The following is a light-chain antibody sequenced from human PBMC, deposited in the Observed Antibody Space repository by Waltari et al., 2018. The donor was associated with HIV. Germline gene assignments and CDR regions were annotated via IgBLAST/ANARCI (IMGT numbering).Light chain of an antibody. V-gene: IGLV1-40*01. CDR3: QSYDSSLRGV. J-gene: IGLJ3*02. CDR2: DNT. Sequence: QSVLTQPPSVSGAPGQRVTISCSGSGSNIGAGYDVHWYQQLPGSAPKLLIYDNTKRPSGVPDRFSDSKSGTSASLAITGLQAEDEADYYCQSYDSSLRGVFGGGTKLTVL. CDR1: GSNIGAGYD.